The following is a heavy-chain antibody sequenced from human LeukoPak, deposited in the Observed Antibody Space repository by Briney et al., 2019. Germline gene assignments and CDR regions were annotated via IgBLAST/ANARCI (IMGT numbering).Heavy chain of an antibody. V-gene: IGHV1-18*01. CDR1: GYTFTSYG. Sequence: EASVKVSCKSSGYTFTSYGISWVRQAPGRGLEWMGWISAYNGNTNYAQKLQGRVTMTTDTSTSTAYMELRSLRSDDTAVYYCASPSKRYDFWSGYSATYYYYGMDVWGQGTTVTVSS. CDR2: ISAYNGNT. CDR3: ASPSKRYDFWSGYSATYYYYGMDV. J-gene: IGHJ6*02. D-gene: IGHD3-3*01.